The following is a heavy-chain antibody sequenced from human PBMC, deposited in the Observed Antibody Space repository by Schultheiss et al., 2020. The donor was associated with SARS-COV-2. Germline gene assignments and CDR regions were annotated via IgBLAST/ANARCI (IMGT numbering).Heavy chain of an antibody. CDR3: ARSIAARGRGSGLNWFDP. CDR2: ISAYNGNT. D-gene: IGHD6-6*01. V-gene: IGHV1-18*01. J-gene: IGHJ5*02. CDR1: GYTFTSYG. Sequence: ASVKVSCKASGYTFTSYGISWVRQAPGQGLEWMGWISAYNGNTNYAQKLQGRVTITADESTSTAYMELSSLRSEDTAVYYCARSIAARGRGSGLNWFDPWGQGTLVTVSS.